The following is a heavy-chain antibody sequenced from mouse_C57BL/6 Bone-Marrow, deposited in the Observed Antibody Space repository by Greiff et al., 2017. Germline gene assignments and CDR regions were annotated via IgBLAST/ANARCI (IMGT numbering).Heavy chain of an antibody. CDR1: GYTFTSYW. Sequence: QVQLQQPGAELVKPGASVKLSCKASGYTFTSYWMQWVNQRPGQGLEWIGEIDPSDSYTNYNQKFKGKATLTVDTSSSTAYMQLSSLTSEDSAVYYCARWGPMVRAYWGQGTLVTVSA. J-gene: IGHJ3*01. CDR2: IDPSDSYT. CDR3: ARWGPMVRAY. V-gene: IGHV1-50*01. D-gene: IGHD2-2*01.